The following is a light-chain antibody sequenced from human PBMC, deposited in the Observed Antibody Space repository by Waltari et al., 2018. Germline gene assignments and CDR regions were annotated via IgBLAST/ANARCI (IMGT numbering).Light chain of an antibody. V-gene: IGKV3-11*01. CDR3: QQRSNWPIT. J-gene: IGKJ5*01. Sequence: ELVLTQSPATLSLSPGERATLSCRASQSVSSYLVWYQQKPGQAPRLLIYDASNRATGIPARFSGSGSGTDFTLTTSSRVPEDFAVYYCQQRSNWPITFGQGTRLEI. CDR2: DAS. CDR1: QSVSSY.